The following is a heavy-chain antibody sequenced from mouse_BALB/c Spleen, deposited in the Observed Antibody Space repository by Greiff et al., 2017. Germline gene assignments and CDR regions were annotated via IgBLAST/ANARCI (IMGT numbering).Heavy chain of an antibody. Sequence: VKLVESGPGLVAPSQSLSITCTVSGFSLTSYGVHWVRQPPGKGLEWLGVIWAGGSTNYNSALMSRLSISKDNSKSQVFLKMNSLQTDDTAMYYCAIDSSGPWFAYWGQGTLVTVSA. D-gene: IGHD3-1*01. J-gene: IGHJ3*01. V-gene: IGHV2-9*02. CDR2: IWAGGST. CDR1: GFSLTSYG. CDR3: AIDSSGPWFAY.